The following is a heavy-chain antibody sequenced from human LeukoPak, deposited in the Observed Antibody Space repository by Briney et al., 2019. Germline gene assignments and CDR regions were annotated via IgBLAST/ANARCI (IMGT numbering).Heavy chain of an antibody. V-gene: IGHV1-8*01. CDR3: ARRAVGNSYYYSMDV. CDR1: GYTFISYD. Sequence: ASVKVSCKASGYTFISYDINWVRQVTGQGLEWIGWMTPNSGNTGYAQKFQGRVTITRNTSISTAFMELSSLRSEDTAVYYCARRAVGNSYYYSMDVWGKGTTVTVSS. J-gene: IGHJ6*03. CDR2: MTPNSGNT. D-gene: IGHD6-19*01.